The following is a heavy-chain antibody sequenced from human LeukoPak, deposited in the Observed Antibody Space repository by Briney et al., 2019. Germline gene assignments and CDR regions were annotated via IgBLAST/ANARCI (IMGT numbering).Heavy chain of an antibody. Sequence: GGSLRLSCAASGFTVSSNYMSWVRQAPGKGLEWVSVIYSGGSTYYADSVKGRSTISRDNSKNTLYLQMNSLRAEDTAVYYCAREYCGGDCYLDYWGQGTLVTVSS. J-gene: IGHJ4*02. CDR3: AREYCGGDCYLDY. CDR2: IYSGGST. V-gene: IGHV3-66*02. CDR1: GFTVSSNY. D-gene: IGHD2-21*02.